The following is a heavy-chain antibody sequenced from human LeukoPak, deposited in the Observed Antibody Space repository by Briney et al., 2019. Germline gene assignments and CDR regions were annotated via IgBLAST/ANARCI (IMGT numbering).Heavy chain of an antibody. Sequence: SETLSLTCTVSGGSISSSSYYWGWIRQPPGKGLEWIGSIYYSGSTYHNPSLKSRVTISVDTSKNQFSLKLSSVTAADTAVYYCARARVGATGGYFDYWGQGTLVTVSS. V-gene: IGHV4-39*01. CDR2: IYYSGST. CDR1: GGSISSSSYY. J-gene: IGHJ4*02. CDR3: ARARVGATGGYFDY. D-gene: IGHD1-26*01.